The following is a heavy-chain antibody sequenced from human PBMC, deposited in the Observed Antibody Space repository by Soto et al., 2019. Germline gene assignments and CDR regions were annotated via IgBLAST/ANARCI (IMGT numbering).Heavy chain of an antibody. Sequence: ASVKVSCKASGYTFTSYGISWVRQAPGQGLEWMGWISAYNGNTNYAQKLQGRVTMTTDTSTSTAYMELRSLRSDDTAVYHCAREGVSGGSGSYFVAKNYYYYYGMDVWGQGTTVTVSS. CDR2: ISAYNGNT. J-gene: IGHJ6*02. D-gene: IGHD3-10*01. CDR1: GYTFTSYG. CDR3: AREGVSGGSGSYFVAKNYYYYYGMDV. V-gene: IGHV1-18*04.